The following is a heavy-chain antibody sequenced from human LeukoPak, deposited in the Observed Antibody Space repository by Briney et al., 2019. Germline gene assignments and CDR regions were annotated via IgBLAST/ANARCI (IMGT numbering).Heavy chain of an antibody. CDR3: AKERGYSSSWYDYFDY. CDR2: ISWDGGST. J-gene: IGHJ4*02. CDR1: GFTFDDYT. V-gene: IGHV3-43*01. D-gene: IGHD6-13*01. Sequence: PGGSLRLSCAASGFTFDDYTMHWVRQAPGKGLEWVSLISWDGGSTYYADSEKGRFTISRDNSKNSLYLQMNSLRTEDTALYYCAKERGYSSSWYDYFDYWGQGTLVTVSS.